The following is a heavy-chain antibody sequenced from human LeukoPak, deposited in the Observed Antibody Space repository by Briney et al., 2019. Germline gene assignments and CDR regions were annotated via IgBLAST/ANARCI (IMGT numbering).Heavy chain of an antibody. Sequence: GASVKVSCKASRYTFTSYYMHWVRQAPGQGLDWMGIINPSGGSTSYAQKFQGRVTMTRDMSTSTVYMELSSLRSEDTAVYYCARDLAADGRVPDYWGQGTLVTVSS. D-gene: IGHD6-13*01. CDR1: RYTFTSYY. CDR2: INPSGGST. CDR3: ARDLAADGRVPDY. J-gene: IGHJ4*02. V-gene: IGHV1-46*01.